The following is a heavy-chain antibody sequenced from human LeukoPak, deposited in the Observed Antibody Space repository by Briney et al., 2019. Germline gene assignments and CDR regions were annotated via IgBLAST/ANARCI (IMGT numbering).Heavy chain of an antibody. Sequence: PSETLSLTCTVSGGSISSSSYYWGWIRQPPGKGLEWIGSIYYSGSTYYNPSLKSRVTISVDTSKNQFPLKLSSVTAADTAVYYCAIDSSGYYNWFDPWGQGTLVTVSS. CDR2: IYYSGST. J-gene: IGHJ5*02. CDR3: AIDSSGYYNWFDP. D-gene: IGHD3-22*01. CDR1: GGSISSSSYY. V-gene: IGHV4-39*01.